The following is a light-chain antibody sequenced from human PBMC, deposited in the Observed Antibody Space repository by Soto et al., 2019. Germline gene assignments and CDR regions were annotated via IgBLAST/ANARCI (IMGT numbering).Light chain of an antibody. Sequence: SYELTQPPSVSVAPGQTARITCGGNNIGSKSVHWYQQKPGQAPVLVVYADSDRPSGIPERFSGSNSGNTATLTISRVEAGDEADDYCQVWDSSSDHYVFGTGTKVTVL. CDR3: QVWDSSSDHYV. V-gene: IGLV3-21*02. CDR1: NIGSKS. CDR2: ADS. J-gene: IGLJ1*01.